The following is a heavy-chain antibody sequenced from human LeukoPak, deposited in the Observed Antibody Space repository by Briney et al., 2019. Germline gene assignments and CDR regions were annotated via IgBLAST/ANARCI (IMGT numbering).Heavy chain of an antibody. Sequence: WGSLRLSCAASGFTFSSYAMSWVRQAPGKGLEWVSAISGSGGSTYYADSVKGRFTISRDNSKNTLYLQMNSLRAEDTAVYYCAVVAARRGCGYWGQGTLVTVSP. D-gene: IGHD2-15*01. J-gene: IGHJ4*02. CDR2: ISGSGGST. CDR3: AVVAARRGCGY. CDR1: GFTFSSYA. V-gene: IGHV3-23*01.